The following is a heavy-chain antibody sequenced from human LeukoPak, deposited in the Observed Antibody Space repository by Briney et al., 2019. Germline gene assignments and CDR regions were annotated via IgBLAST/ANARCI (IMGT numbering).Heavy chain of an antibody. V-gene: IGHV4-59*01. CDR3: ARGGERYRYYYDSSGSFFDY. D-gene: IGHD3-22*01. CDR2: IYYSGST. CDR1: GGSISSYY. J-gene: IGHJ4*02. Sequence: SETLSLTCTVSGGSISSYYWSWIRQPPGKGLDWMGYIYYSGSTNYKPSLKSPVTIAVDTPKNQFTLKLSSVPAADTAVYYCARGGERYRYYYDSSGSFFDYWGQGTLVTVSS.